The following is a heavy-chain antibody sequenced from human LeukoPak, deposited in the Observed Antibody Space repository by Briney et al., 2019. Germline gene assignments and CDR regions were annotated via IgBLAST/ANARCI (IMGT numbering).Heavy chain of an antibody. J-gene: IGHJ4*02. CDR1: GFTFSSYE. D-gene: IGHD5-24*01. CDR2: ISSSGNTI. Sequence: GGSLRLSCAASGFTFSSYEMNWVRQAPGKGLEWVSYISSSGNTIYYADSVKGRFTISRDNAKNSLHLQMNSLRAEDTAVYYCARGEDGYNSDYWGQGTLVTVSS. V-gene: IGHV3-48*03. CDR3: ARGEDGYNSDY.